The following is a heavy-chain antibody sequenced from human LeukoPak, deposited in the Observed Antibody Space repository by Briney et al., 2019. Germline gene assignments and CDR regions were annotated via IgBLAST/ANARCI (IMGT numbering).Heavy chain of an antibody. CDR1: GGSISSYY. D-gene: IGHD5-12*01. CDR2: IYYSGST. J-gene: IGHJ4*02. Sequence: PSETLSLTCTVSGGSISSYYWSWIRQPPGKGLEWIGYIYYSGSTNYNPSLRSRVTISVDTSKNQFSLKLSSVTAADMAVYYCARGMLSYSGYDATFDYWGQGTLVTVSS. CDR3: ARGMLSYSGYDATFDY. V-gene: IGHV4-59*01.